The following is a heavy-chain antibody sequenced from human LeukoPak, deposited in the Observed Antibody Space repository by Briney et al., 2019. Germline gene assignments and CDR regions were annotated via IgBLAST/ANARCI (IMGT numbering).Heavy chain of an antibody. J-gene: IGHJ4*02. CDR3: AREPPPGTYNFDY. CDR2: IYSGGTT. D-gene: IGHD1-14*01. V-gene: IGHV3-66*01. CDR1: GFTVSSNY. Sequence: SGGSLRLSCAASGFTVSSNYMSWVRQAPGKGLEWVSVIYSGGTTYYADSVKGRFTISRDNSKNTLYLQMNSLRAEDTAVYYCAREPPPGTYNFDYWGQGTLVTVSS.